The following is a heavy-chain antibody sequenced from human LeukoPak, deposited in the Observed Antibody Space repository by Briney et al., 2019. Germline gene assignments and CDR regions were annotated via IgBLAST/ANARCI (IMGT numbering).Heavy chain of an antibody. CDR1: GYTFTDYG. CDR2: IIPIFGTA. D-gene: IGHD5-18*01. Sequence: GASVKVSCKASGYTFTDYGISWVRQAPGQGLEWMGGIIPIFGTANYAQKFQGRVTITADESTSTAYMELSSLRSEDTAVYYCARSTAMVFPGDYWGQGTLVTVSS. V-gene: IGHV1-69*13. J-gene: IGHJ4*02. CDR3: ARSTAMVFPGDY.